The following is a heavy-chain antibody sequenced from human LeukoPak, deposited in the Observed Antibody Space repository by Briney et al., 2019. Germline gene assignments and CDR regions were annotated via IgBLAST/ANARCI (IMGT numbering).Heavy chain of an antibody. D-gene: IGHD2/OR15-2a*01. CDR2: ISYDGSNK. J-gene: IGHJ4*02. Sequence: GRSLRLSCAASGFTFSSYAMHWVRQAPGEGLEWVAVISYDGSNKYYVDSVKGRFTISRDNSKNTLYLQMNSLGAEDTAVYYCARDYLSYWGQGTLVTVSS. CDR3: ARDYLSY. V-gene: IGHV3-30*04. CDR1: GFTFSSYA.